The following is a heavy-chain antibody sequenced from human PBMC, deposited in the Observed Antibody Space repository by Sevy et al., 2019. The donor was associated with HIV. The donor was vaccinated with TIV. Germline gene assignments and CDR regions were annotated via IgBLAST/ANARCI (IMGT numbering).Heavy chain of an antibody. J-gene: IGHJ3*02. CDR2: IKQDGSGK. CDR1: GFTFSNYW. V-gene: IGHV3-7*01. D-gene: IGHD6-6*01. CDR3: AKDMFSSSSADALDI. Sequence: GGSLRLSCAASGFTFSNYWMNWVRQAPGKGLEWVANIKQDGSGKYYGDSVKGRFTISRDNTKNSLFLQMNSLRVEDTAVYYCAKDMFSSSSADALDIWGQGTMVTVSS.